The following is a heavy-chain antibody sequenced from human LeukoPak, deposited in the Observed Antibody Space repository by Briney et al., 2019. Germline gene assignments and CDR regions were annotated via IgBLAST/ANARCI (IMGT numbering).Heavy chain of an antibody. Sequence: GRSLRLSCAASGYTFSSYALHWVSQAPGKGLEWVAVISYDGSNKYYADSVKGRFTISRDNSKNTLYLQMNSLRAEDTAVYYCARDYRGSLDTFDYWGQGSLVTVSS. V-gene: IGHV3-30-3*01. CDR1: GYTFSSYA. CDR2: ISYDGSNK. D-gene: IGHD1-26*01. CDR3: ARDYRGSLDTFDY. J-gene: IGHJ4*02.